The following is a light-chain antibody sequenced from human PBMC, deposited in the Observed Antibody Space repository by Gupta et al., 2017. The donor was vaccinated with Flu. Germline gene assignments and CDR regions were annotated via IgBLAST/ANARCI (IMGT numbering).Light chain of an antibody. V-gene: IGLV8-61*01. CDR1: SCSVSTSSY. Sequence: TVTLTCGLSSCSVSTSSYPCWHQQNPGPAPRPPIVSTNTRSSGVPARFSGSVLGTNAAPTLTGAQADDESDDYCELYMGSGTLVFGGGTKLTVL. J-gene: IGLJ3*02. CDR3: ELYMGSGTLV. CDR2: STN.